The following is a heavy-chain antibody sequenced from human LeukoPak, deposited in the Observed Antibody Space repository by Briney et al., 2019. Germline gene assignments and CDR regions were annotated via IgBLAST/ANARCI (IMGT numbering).Heavy chain of an antibody. CDR1: GFTFSSYD. D-gene: IGHD3-22*01. J-gene: IGHJ4*02. Sequence: GGSLRLSCAASGFTFSSYDMHWVRQATGKGLEWVSAIDTAGDTYYPGSVKGRFTISRENARNSLYLQMSSLRAGDTAVYYCARVTSDSSGFAYHFDFWGQGTLVTVSS. V-gene: IGHV3-13*01. CDR3: ARVTSDSSGFAYHFDF. CDR2: IDTAGDT.